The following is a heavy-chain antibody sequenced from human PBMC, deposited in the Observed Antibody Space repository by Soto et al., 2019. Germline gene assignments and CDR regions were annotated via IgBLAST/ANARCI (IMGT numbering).Heavy chain of an antibody. CDR2: IIPIFGTA. CDR1: GGTFSSYA. Sequence: QVQLVQSGAEVKKPGSSVKVSCKASGGTFSSYAISWVRQAPGQGLEWMGGIIPIFGTANYAQKFQGRVTIPADESTSTAYMELSSLRSEDTAVYYCARGDITMRLGYYYYGMDVWGQGTTVTVSS. CDR3: ARGDITMRLGYYYYGMDV. V-gene: IGHV1-69*12. J-gene: IGHJ6*02. D-gene: IGHD3-22*01.